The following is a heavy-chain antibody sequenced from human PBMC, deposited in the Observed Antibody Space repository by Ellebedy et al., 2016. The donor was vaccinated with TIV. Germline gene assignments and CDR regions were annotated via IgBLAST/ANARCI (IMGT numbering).Heavy chain of an antibody. J-gene: IGHJ4*02. Sequence: GGSLRLXXAASGFTFSSYTMNWVRQAPGKGLEWVSSISTSSSYIYYADSVKGRFTISRDNAKNSLYLQMNNLGAEDTAVYYCGTDSSGWYFADYWGQGTLVTVSS. CDR3: GTDSSGWYFADY. CDR1: GFTFSSYT. D-gene: IGHD6-19*01. CDR2: ISTSSSYI. V-gene: IGHV3-21*01.